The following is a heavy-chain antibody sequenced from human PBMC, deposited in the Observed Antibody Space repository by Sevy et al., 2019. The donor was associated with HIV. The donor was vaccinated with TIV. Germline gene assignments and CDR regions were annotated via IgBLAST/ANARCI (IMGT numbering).Heavy chain of an antibody. D-gene: IGHD2-21*01. CDR1: GFPFNDHA. Sequence: GGSLRLSCAASGFPFNDHAMHWVRQVPGKGLEWVAGVSWNSRNIGYADSVKGRFTISRDNARHVLYLEMNSLRPEDTVLYYCAKDINRGCDGVNCYSYYYYFYGLDVWGQGTTVTVSS. J-gene: IGHJ6*02. CDR3: AKDINRGCDGVNCYSYYYYFYGLDV. CDR2: VSWNSRNI. V-gene: IGHV3-9*01.